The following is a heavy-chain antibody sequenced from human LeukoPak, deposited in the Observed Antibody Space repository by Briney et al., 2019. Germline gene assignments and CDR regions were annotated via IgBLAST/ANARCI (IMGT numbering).Heavy chain of an antibody. CDR3: AKDVPTDYYDSSGSLGAFDV. Sequence: PGGSLRLSCAASGFTFSSYAMSWVPHAPGKGLEWGSAISGSGGSTYYADSVKGRFTISRDNSKNTLYRQMNSLRAEDTAVYYCAKDVPTDYYDSSGSLGAFDVWGQGTMVTVSS. J-gene: IGHJ3*01. D-gene: IGHD3-22*01. CDR2: ISGSGGST. CDR1: GFTFSSYA. V-gene: IGHV3-23*01.